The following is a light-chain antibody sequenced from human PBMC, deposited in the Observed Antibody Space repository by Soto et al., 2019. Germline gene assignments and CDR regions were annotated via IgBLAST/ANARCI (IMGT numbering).Light chain of an antibody. V-gene: IGKV3-11*01. CDR1: QSVSSY. CDR2: DAT. J-gene: IGKJ2*01. CDR3: QQRSNWPPYT. Sequence: DIVLTQSPATLSLSPGGRATLSCRASQSVSSYLAWYQQKPGQAPRLLIYDATNRATSIPARFSGSGSRTDATLTIGSLEPEDFAVYYCQQRSNWPPYTFGQGTKLEIK.